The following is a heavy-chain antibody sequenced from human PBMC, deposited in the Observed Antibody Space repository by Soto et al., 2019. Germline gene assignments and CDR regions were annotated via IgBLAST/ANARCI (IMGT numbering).Heavy chain of an antibody. CDR1: GFTFSSYG. Sequence: QVQLVESGGGVVQPGRSLRLSCAASGFTFSSYGMHWVRQAPGKGLEWVAVIWYDGSNKYYADSVKGRFTISRDNSKNTLYLQMNSLRAEDTAVYYCARVGEGTMIDPSAEYFQHWGQGTLVTVSS. CDR2: IWYDGSNK. J-gene: IGHJ1*01. D-gene: IGHD3-22*01. V-gene: IGHV3-33*01. CDR3: ARVGEGTMIDPSAEYFQH.